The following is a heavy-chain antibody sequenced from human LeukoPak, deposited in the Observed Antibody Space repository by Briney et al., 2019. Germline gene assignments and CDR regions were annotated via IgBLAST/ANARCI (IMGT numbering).Heavy chain of an antibody. V-gene: IGHV4-39*01. CDR2: IYYSGST. CDR3: ARLPGGYYFDY. D-gene: IGHD3-22*01. Sequence: SETLSLTCTVSGGSISSGSYYWGWIRQPPGKGLEWIGSIYYSGSTYYNPSLKSRVTISVDTSKNQFSLKLSSVTAADTAVYYCARLPGGYYFDYWGQGTLVTVSS. CDR1: GGSISSGSYY. J-gene: IGHJ4*02.